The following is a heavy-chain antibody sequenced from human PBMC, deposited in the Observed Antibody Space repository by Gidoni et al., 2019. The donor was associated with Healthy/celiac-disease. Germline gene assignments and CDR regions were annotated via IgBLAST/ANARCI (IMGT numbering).Heavy chain of an antibody. V-gene: IGHV2-26*01. CDR1: GFSLSNARMG. CDR3: ARIRQQLVLYYFDY. CDR2: IFSNDEK. D-gene: IGHD6-13*01. Sequence: QVTLKESGPVLVKPTETLTLTCTVSGFSLSNARMGVSWIRQPPGKALEWLAHIFSNDEKSYSTSLKSRLTISKDTSKSQVVLTMTNMDPVDTATYYCARIRQQLVLYYFDYWGQGTLVTVSS. J-gene: IGHJ4*02.